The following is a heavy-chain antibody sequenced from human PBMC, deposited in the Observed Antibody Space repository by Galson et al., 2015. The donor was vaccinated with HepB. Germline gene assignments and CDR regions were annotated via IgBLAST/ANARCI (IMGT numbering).Heavy chain of an antibody. CDR2: ISTSSGNT. J-gene: IGHJ4*02. V-gene: IGHV1-18*01. Sequence: SVKVSCKASGYTFRGYGVTWVRQAPGQGLEWMGWISTSSGNTNYAQQFQGRLTMTKDTSAGIVYMELRSLRSDDTAVYYCTTSGFHSSGYVDYWGQGTPVTVSS. D-gene: IGHD3-22*01. CDR3: TTSGFHSSGYVDY. CDR1: GYTFRGYG.